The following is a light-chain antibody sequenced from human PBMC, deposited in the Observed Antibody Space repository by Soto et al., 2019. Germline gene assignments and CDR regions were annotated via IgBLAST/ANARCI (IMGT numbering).Light chain of an antibody. J-gene: IGLJ7*01. V-gene: IGLV2-14*01. Sequence: QSALTQPASVSGSPGQSITISCTGTSSDVGGYNYVSWYQQHPGKAPKLMIYEVSNRPSGVSNRSSGSKSGNTASLTISGLQAEDEADYYCSSYTSSSTLGVFGGGTQLTVL. CDR2: EVS. CDR3: SSYTSSSTLGV. CDR1: SSDVGGYNY.